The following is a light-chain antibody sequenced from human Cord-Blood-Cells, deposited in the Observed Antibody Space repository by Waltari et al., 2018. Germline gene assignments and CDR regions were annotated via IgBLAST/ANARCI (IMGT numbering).Light chain of an antibody. Sequence: DIQMTQSPSSLSASVGDRVTITCRARQSISSYLTWYQQKPGKAPNLLIYAASSLQSGVPSRFSGSGSGIDFTLTISSLQPEDFATYYCQQSYSTPRTFGQGTKLEIK. CDR3: QQSYSTPRT. CDR1: QSISSY. V-gene: IGKV1-39*01. CDR2: AAS. J-gene: IGKJ2*01.